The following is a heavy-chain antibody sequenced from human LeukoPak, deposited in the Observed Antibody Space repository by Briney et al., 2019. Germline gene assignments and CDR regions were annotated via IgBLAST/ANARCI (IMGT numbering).Heavy chain of an antibody. Sequence: GGSLRPSCATSGFTFSNYAMSWVRQAPGQGLDWVSGISDSGVTAYYADSVKGRFTISRDNSKSTLYLQMNSLRAEDTAVYYCANLNAPYWGNFDYWGQGTLVTVSS. V-gene: IGHV3-23*01. CDR1: GFTFSNYA. CDR3: ANLNAPYWGNFDY. J-gene: IGHJ4*02. CDR2: ISDSGVTA. D-gene: IGHD3-16*01.